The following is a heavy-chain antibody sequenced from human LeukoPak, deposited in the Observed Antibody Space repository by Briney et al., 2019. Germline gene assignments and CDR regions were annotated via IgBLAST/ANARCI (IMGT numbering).Heavy chain of an antibody. Sequence: GRSLRLSSAASGFTFDDYAMHWVRQAPGKGLEWVSGISWNSGSIGYADSVKGRFTISRDNAKNSLYLQMNSLRAEDTALYYCAKDAIAAPRTYFDYWGQGTLVTVSS. D-gene: IGHD6-6*01. CDR3: AKDAIAAPRTYFDY. V-gene: IGHV3-9*01. CDR1: GFTFDDYA. CDR2: ISWNSGSI. J-gene: IGHJ4*02.